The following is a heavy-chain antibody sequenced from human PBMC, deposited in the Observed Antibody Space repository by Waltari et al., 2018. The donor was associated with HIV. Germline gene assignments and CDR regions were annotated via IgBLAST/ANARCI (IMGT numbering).Heavy chain of an antibody. V-gene: IGHV3-30*18. D-gene: IGHD5-18*01. J-gene: IGHJ6*02. CDR2: ISHDGVHK. Sequence: QVQLVESGGGVVQPGRSLRLSCPVSGFPFSRSGMPWVGRAPGKELEWVAVISHDGVHKYYADSVKGRFTISRDNSKDTLFLQMDSLRAEDTAVYYCAKRPGDIAMVTFPDDHGMNVWGQGTTVTVSS. CDR1: GFPFSRSG. CDR3: AKRPGDIAMVTFPDDHGMNV.